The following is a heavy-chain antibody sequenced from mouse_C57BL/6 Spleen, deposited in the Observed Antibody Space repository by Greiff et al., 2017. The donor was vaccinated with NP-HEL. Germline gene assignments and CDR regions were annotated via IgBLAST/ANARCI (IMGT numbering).Heavy chain of an antibody. CDR3: ARGDSPFAD. J-gene: IGHJ3*01. CDR2: IDPSDSYT. D-gene: IGHD6-1*01. V-gene: IGHV1-69*01. Sequence: QVQLQQPGAELVMPGASVKLSCKASGYTFTSYWMHWVKQRPGQGLEWIGEIDPSDSYTNYNQTFQGKSTLTVDKSSSTAYMQLSSRTSEDSAVYYCARGDSPFADGGQGTLVTVSA. CDR1: GYTFTSYW.